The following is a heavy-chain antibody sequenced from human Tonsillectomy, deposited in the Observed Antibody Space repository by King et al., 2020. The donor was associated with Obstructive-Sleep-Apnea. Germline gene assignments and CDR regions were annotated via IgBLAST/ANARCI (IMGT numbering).Heavy chain of an antibody. V-gene: IGHV3-30*02. D-gene: IGHD1-1*01. J-gene: IGHJ4*02. CDR2: MRYDGSNK. Sequence: VQLVESGGRVVQPGGSLRLSCAASGFTFTTYGMHWVRQAPGKGLEWVAFMRYDGSNKYYEDSVKGRFTISRDNSKNTLYLQMNSLRAEDTAVYYCAKDLFPDAYNSGFDYWGQGTLVTVSS. CDR3: AKDLFPDAYNSGFDY. CDR1: GFTFTTYG.